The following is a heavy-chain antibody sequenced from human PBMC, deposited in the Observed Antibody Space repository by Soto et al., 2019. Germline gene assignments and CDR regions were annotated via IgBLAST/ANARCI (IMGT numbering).Heavy chain of an antibody. CDR1: GFIFSTHW. D-gene: IGHD2-15*01. CDR3: AKAEYTPALPGL. V-gene: IGHV3-74*01. CDR2: IEDDGRRT. J-gene: IGHJ4*02. Sequence: EVQLVESGGGVVQPGGSLRLSCEASGFIFSTHWMHWVRQVPGKGLDWVARIEDDGRRTDYADSVKGRFTISRDNAKSTLFLQLNNLRVEDTATYHCAKAEYTPALPGLWGRGTLVTVSS.